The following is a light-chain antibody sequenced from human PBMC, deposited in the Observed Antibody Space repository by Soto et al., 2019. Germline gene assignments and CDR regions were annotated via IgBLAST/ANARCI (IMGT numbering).Light chain of an antibody. CDR1: SSDVGGYNY. J-gene: IGLJ1*01. Sequence: QSALTQSASVSGSPGQSITISCTGTSSDVGGYNYVSWYQHHPGKAPKLMIYDVSNRPSGVSNRFSGSKSGNTASLTISGLLPQDEADYYCCSYTTSNSRQIVFGTGTKVTVL. CDR3: CSYTTSNSRQIV. V-gene: IGLV2-14*03. CDR2: DVS.